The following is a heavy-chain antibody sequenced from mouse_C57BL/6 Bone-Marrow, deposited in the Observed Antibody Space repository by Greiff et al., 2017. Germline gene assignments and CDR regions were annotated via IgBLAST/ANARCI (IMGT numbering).Heavy chain of an antibody. V-gene: IGHV1-20*01. Sequence: EVKLEESGPELVKPGDSVKISCKASGYSFTGYFMNWVMQSHGKNLEWIGRINPYNGDTFYNQKFKGKATLTVDKSSSTAHMELRSLTSEDSAVYYCARLDGYLCYWGQGTTLTVSS. CDR3: ARLDGYLCY. CDR2: INPYNGDT. CDR1: GYSFTGYF. D-gene: IGHD2-3*01. J-gene: IGHJ2*01.